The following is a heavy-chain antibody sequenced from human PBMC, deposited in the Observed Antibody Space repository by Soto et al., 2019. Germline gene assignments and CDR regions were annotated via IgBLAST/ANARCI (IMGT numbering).Heavy chain of an antibody. CDR2: IYYSGST. Sequence: SETLSLTCTVSGGSISSGGYYWSWIRQPPGRGLEWIGYIYYSGSTYYNPSLKSRVTISVDTSKNQFSLKLSSVTAADTAVYYCARGLLNNWFDPWGQGTQVTVSS. V-gene: IGHV4-30-4*01. CDR1: GGSISSGGYY. D-gene: IGHD3-10*01. J-gene: IGHJ5*02. CDR3: ARGLLNNWFDP.